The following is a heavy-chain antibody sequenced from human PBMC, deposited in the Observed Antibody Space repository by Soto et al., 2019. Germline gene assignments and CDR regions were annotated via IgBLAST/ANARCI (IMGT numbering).Heavy chain of an antibody. J-gene: IGHJ5*02. CDR1: GFILSDHY. CDR2: TRDKANSYTT. D-gene: IGHD5-12*01. CDR3: ARCGSDSP. Sequence: EVQLVESGGGLVQPGGSLRLSCAASGFILSDHYMDWVRQAPGKGLEWVGRTRDKANSYTTLYAASVKGRFTISRDDSKNTLYLQMNSVKTEDSAEYYCARCGSDSPWGQGTLVTVSS. V-gene: IGHV3-72*01.